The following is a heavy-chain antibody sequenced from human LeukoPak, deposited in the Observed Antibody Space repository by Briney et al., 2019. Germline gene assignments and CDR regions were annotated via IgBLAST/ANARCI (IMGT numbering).Heavy chain of an antibody. V-gene: IGHV4-59*12. J-gene: IGHJ5*02. CDR3: ARGVGYCSGGTCSYNWFDP. D-gene: IGHD2-15*01. CDR2: IYYSGST. CDR1: GGSISSYY. Sequence: SETLSLTCTVSGGSISSYYWSWIRQPPGKGLEWIGYIYYSGSTNYNPSLKSRVTISVDTSKNQFSLKLTSVTAADTAMYYCARGVGYCSGGTCSYNWFDPWGQGTLVTVSS.